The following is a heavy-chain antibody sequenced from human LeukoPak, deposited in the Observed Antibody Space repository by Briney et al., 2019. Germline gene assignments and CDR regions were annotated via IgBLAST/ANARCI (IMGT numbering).Heavy chain of an antibody. V-gene: IGHV3-33*01. J-gene: IGHJ4*02. CDR2: VWSDGNGK. CDR1: GXTFSTFG. CDR3: VRVLTVTFDS. D-gene: IGHD4-17*01. Sequence: GGSLRLSCAASGXTFSTFGMHWVRQAPGKGLEWVAVVWSDGNGKFHADSVKGRFTISRDNSKNTLYLQMNNLRAEDTAVYYCVRVLTVTFDSWGQGTLVTVSS.